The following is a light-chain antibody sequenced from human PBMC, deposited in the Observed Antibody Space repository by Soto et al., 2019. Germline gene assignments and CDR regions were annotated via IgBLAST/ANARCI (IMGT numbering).Light chain of an antibody. CDR1: SSNCGAGDY. CDR2: GSD. Sequence: QSVLTQPPSVSGAPGQGVTISCTGGSSNCGAGDYVHGYHQLPGTAPKLLIYGSDNRPSGVPDRFAGSKSGPAPSLDIAGLRAEDEGAYSCQSYVSSLSGVVFGGGTNLTVL. V-gene: IGLV1-40*01. CDR3: QSYVSSLSGVV. J-gene: IGLJ2*01.